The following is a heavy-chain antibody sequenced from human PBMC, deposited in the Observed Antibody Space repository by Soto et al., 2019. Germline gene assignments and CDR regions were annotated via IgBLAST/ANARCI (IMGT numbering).Heavy chain of an antibody. V-gene: IGHV3-30-3*01. CDR1: GFTFSSYA. D-gene: IGHD2-21*02. Sequence: PGGSLRLSCAASGFTFSSYAMHWVRQAPGKGLEWVAVISYDGSNKYYADSVKGRFTISRDNSKNTLYLQMNSLRAEDTAVYYCARAIVVVTAAPDYWGQGTLVTSPQ. CDR2: ISYDGSNK. CDR3: ARAIVVVTAAPDY. J-gene: IGHJ4*02.